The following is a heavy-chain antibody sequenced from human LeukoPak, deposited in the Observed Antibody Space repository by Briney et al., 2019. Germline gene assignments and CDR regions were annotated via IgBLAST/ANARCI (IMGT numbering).Heavy chain of an antibody. CDR2: IYYSGST. CDR1: GGSISSYY. J-gene: IGHJ4*02. D-gene: IGHD5-18*01. Sequence: SETLSLTCTVSGGSISSYYWSWIRQPPGKGLEWIGYIYYSGSTNYNPSLKSRVTISVDTSKNQFSLKLSSVTAADTAVYYCAKVGDQLWPTPFDYWGQGTLVTVSS. V-gene: IGHV4-59*01. CDR3: AKVGDQLWPTPFDY.